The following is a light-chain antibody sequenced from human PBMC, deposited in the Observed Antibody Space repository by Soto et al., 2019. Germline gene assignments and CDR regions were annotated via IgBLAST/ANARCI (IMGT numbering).Light chain of an antibody. J-gene: IGKJ1*01. CDR1: QGISDF. Sequence: DIQMTQSPSSLSASVGDRVTITCRASQGISDFLNWYQQKPGKAPNLLIHAASSLQSGVPSRFSGSGSGTAFTLTISSLQPEDFATYYCQQSHSTPWTFGQGNKVEIK. V-gene: IGKV1-39*01. CDR2: AAS. CDR3: QQSHSTPWT.